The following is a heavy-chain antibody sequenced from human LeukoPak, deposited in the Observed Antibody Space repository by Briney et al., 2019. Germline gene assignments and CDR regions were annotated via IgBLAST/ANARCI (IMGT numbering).Heavy chain of an antibody. CDR3: ARWTEWPTANWFDP. Sequence: TSETLSLTCTVSGGSISSYYWSWIRQPPGKGLEWIGYIYYSGSTNYNPSLKSRVTISVDTSKNQFSLKLSSVTAADTAVYYCARWTEWPTANWFDPWGQGTLVTVSS. D-gene: IGHD3-3*01. V-gene: IGHV4-59*08. CDR1: GGSISSYY. J-gene: IGHJ5*02. CDR2: IYYSGST.